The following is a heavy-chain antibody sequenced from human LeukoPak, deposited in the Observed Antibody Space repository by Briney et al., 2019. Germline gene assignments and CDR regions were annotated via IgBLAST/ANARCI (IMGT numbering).Heavy chain of an antibody. J-gene: IGHJ4*02. D-gene: IGHD3-22*01. CDR3: AKAQWVYDSSGYSDY. CDR2: ISGSGGST. V-gene: IGHV3-23*01. Sequence: GGSLRLSCAASGFTFSSYAMSWVRQAPGKGLEWVSAISGSGGSTYYADSVKGRFTISRDNSKNTLYLQMNSLRAEDTAVYYCAKAQWVYDSSGYSDYWGQGTLVTVSS. CDR1: GFTFSSYA.